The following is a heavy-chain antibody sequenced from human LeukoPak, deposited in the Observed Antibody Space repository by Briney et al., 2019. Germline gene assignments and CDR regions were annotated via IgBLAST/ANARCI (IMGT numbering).Heavy chain of an antibody. CDR3: ARVLRSWYFDL. CDR1: GGSISSTGYY. V-gene: IGHV4-31*03. CDR2: IYYSGST. J-gene: IGHJ2*01. Sequence: PSETLSLTCTASGGSISSTGYYWSWVRQHPQKGLEWIGTIYYSGSTYYNPSLKSRLTISVDTSKNHFSLNLNSVTAADTAVYHCARVLRSWYFDLWGRGTLVTVSS.